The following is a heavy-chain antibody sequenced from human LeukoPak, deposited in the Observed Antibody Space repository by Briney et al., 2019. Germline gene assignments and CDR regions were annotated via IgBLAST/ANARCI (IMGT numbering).Heavy chain of an antibody. D-gene: IGHD2-15*01. V-gene: IGHV3-30*18. CDR1: GFTFSSYE. Sequence: TGGSLRLSCAASGFTFSSYEMNWVRQAPGKGLEWVAVISYDGTNKYYSDSVKGRFTISRDNSKTTLYLQMNSVRAEDTAVYYCVKDQAYCTGGNCYYYFYYLDVWGKGTTVTVSS. CDR2: ISYDGTNK. CDR3: VKDQAYCTGGNCYYYFYYLDV. J-gene: IGHJ6*03.